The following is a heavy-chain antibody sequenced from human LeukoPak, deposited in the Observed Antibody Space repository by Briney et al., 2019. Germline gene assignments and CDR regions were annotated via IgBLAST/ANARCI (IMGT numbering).Heavy chain of an antibody. CDR3: ARGLFGYYDSSGYYFFDY. Sequence: GASVKVSCKASGYTFTSYGISWVRQAPGQGLEWMGWISAYNGNTNYAQKLQGRVTMTTDTSTSTAYMELRSLRSDDTAVYYYARGLFGYYDSSGYYFFDYWGQGTLVTVSS. V-gene: IGHV1-18*01. CDR2: ISAYNGNT. CDR1: GYTFTSYG. D-gene: IGHD3-22*01. J-gene: IGHJ4*02.